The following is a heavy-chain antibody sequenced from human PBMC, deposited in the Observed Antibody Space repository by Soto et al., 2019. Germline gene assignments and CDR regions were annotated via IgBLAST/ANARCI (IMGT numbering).Heavy chain of an antibody. J-gene: IGHJ6*02. CDR3: ARDRNKEFLAKGFYYYGMDV. D-gene: IGHD3-10*01. Sequence: GGSLRLSCAASGFTFTRHGMHWVRQAPGKGLEWVAVIWYDGSNKYYVDSVKGRFTISRDNSKNTVYLEMNSLRAEDTAVYYCARDRNKEFLAKGFYYYGMDVWGLGTTVTVSS. CDR2: IWYDGSNK. CDR1: GFTFTRHG. V-gene: IGHV3-33*01.